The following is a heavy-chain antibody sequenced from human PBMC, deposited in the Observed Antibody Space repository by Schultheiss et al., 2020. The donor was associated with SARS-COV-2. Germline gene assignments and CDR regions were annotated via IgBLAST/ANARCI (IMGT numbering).Heavy chain of an antibody. Sequence: SETLSLTCTVSGGSISSGGYSWSWIRQPPGKGLEWIGYIYYSGSTYYNPSLKSRVTISVDTSKNQFSLKLSSVTAADTAVYYCARAGYSYGTFDYWGQGTLVTVSS. CDR2: IYYSGST. D-gene: IGHD5-18*01. CDR1: GGSISSGGYS. J-gene: IGHJ4*02. V-gene: IGHV4-30-4*07. CDR3: ARAGYSYGTFDY.